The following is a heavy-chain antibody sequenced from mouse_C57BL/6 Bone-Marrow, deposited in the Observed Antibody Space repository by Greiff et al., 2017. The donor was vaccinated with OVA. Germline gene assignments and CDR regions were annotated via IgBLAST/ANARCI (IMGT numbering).Heavy chain of an antibody. CDR3: ARHEDGYYASYFDY. CDR2: IYPGDGDT. V-gene: IGHV1-82*01. Sequence: QVQLQQSGPELVKPGASVKISCKASGYAFSSSWMNWVKQRPGTGLEWIGRIYPGDGDTNYNGKVKGKVTLTADKSSSTAYMQLSSLTSEYSAVYFCARHEDGYYASYFDYWGQGTTLTVSS. J-gene: IGHJ2*01. CDR1: GYAFSSSW. D-gene: IGHD2-3*01.